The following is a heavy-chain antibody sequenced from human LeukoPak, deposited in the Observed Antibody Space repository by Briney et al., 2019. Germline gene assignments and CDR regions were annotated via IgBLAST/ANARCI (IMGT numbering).Heavy chain of an antibody. J-gene: IGHJ5*02. Sequence: SQTLSLTCTVSGGSISSGSYYWSWIRQPAGKGLEWIGRIYTSGSTNYNPSLKSRVTISVDTSKNQFSLKLSSVTAADTAVYYCARVDGYYDSSGDRCNWFDPWGQGTLVTVSS. D-gene: IGHD3-22*01. V-gene: IGHV4-61*02. CDR2: IYTSGST. CDR3: ARVDGYYDSSGDRCNWFDP. CDR1: GGSISSGSYY.